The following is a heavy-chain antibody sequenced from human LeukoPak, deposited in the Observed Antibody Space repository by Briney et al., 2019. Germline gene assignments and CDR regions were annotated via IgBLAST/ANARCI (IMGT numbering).Heavy chain of an antibody. V-gene: IGHV4-59*01. Sequence: SETLSLTCTVSGGSISSYYWSWIRQPPGKGLEWIGYIYYSGSTNYNPSLKSRVTISVDTSKNQFSLKLSSVTAADTAVYYCARVVNWQRLYYYYYMDVWGKGTTVTVSS. CDR3: ARVVNWQRLYYYYYMDV. D-gene: IGHD6-25*01. CDR1: GGSISSYY. CDR2: IYYSGST. J-gene: IGHJ6*03.